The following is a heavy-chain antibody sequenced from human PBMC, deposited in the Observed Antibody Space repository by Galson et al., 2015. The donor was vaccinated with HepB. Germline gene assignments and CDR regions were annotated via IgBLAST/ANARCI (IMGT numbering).Heavy chain of an antibody. CDR3: ARGLAAAVRGWFDP. D-gene: IGHD6-13*01. Sequence: SVKVSCKASGYTFTSYAMNWVRQAPGQGLEWMGWINTNTGNPTYAQGFTGRFVFSLDTSVSTAYLQISSLKAEDTAVYYCARGLAAAVRGWFDPWGQGTLVTVSS. CDR1: GYTFTSYA. V-gene: IGHV7-4-1*02. J-gene: IGHJ5*02. CDR2: INTNTGNP.